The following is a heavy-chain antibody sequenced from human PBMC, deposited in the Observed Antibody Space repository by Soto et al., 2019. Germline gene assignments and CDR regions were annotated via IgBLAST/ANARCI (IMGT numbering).Heavy chain of an antibody. D-gene: IGHD5-12*01. CDR1: GFTFSNAW. CDR3: TTDRIVATIIAATDDAFDI. Sequence: PGGSLRLSCAASGFTFSNAWMSWVRQAPGKGLEWVGRIKSKTDGGTTDYAAPVKGRFTISRDDSKNTLYLQMNSLKTEDTAVYYCTTDRIVATIIAATDDAFDIWGQGTMVTVSS. V-gene: IGHV3-15*01. J-gene: IGHJ3*02. CDR2: IKSKTDGGTT.